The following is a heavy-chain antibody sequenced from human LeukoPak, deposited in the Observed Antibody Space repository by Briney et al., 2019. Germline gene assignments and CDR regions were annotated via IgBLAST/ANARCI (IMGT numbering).Heavy chain of an antibody. J-gene: IGHJ4*02. CDR1: GFIFSDYY. Sequence: PGGSLRLSCAASGFIFSDYYMGWVRQAPGKGLEWVSYISNKGSSSTTYYADSVKGRFTISRDNSKNTLYVQMNSLRAEDTAVYYCAKGDGYNYGYWGQGTLVTVSS. V-gene: IGHV3-11*04. D-gene: IGHD5-24*01. CDR2: ISNKGSSSTT. CDR3: AKGDGYNYGY.